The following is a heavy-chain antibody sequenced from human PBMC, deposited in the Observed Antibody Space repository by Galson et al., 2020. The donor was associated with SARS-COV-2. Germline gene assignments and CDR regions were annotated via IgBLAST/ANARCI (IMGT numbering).Heavy chain of an antibody. CDR2: IYYSGST. D-gene: IGHD6-19*01. V-gene: IGHV4-59*01. J-gene: IGHJ3*02. CDR1: GGSISSYY. Sequence: ASETLSLTCTVSGGSISSYYWSWIRQPPGKGLEWIGYIYYSGSTNYNPSLKSRVTISVDTSKNQFSLKLSSVTAADTAVYYCARDLWCSGGDAFDIWGQGTMVTVSS. CDR3: ARDLWCSGGDAFDI.